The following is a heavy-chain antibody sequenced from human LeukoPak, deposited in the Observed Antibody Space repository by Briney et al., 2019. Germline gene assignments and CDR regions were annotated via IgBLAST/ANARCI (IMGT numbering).Heavy chain of an antibody. CDR1: GFTFDDYA. CDR2: ISWNSGSI. Sequence: GGSLRLSCAASGFTFDDYAMHWVRQAPGKGLEWVSGISWNSGSIGYADSVKGRFTISRDNAKNSLYLQMNSLRAEDTALYYCAKDNGPNIAALFWRGQGTLVTVSS. CDR3: AKDNGPNIAALFW. J-gene: IGHJ4*02. V-gene: IGHV3-9*01. D-gene: IGHD6-6*01.